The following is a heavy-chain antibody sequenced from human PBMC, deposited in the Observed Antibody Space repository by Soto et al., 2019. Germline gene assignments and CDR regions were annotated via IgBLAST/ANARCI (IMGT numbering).Heavy chain of an antibody. J-gene: IGHJ6*03. V-gene: IGHV4-34*01. CDR3: ASYHYYDFWIGSRHYMDV. D-gene: IGHD3-3*01. Sequence: QVHLEQWGAGLLKPSETLSLTCAVYGGSLSGYFWSWVRQPPGKGLEWIGEINHSGSTNYNPSLKSRVTISVDPSKHQFSLRLSSMTAADSAIYHCASYHYYDFWIGSRHYMDVWGKGTTVTVSS. CDR2: INHSGST. CDR1: GGSLSGYF.